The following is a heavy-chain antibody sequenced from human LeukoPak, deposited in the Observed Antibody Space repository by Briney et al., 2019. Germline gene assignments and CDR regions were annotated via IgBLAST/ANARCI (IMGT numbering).Heavy chain of an antibody. CDR3: ARPKDGYNDGPHWAFDI. CDR1: GGSFSGYH. CDR2: INQSGNS. D-gene: IGHD5-24*01. Sequence: KPSETLSLTCAVYGGSFSGYHWTWIRQSPGKGLEWIGEINQSGNSNYNPSLKSRVTISVDTSKSQFSLKVKSVTAADTAVYYCARPKDGYNDGPHWAFDIWGQGTMVTISS. J-gene: IGHJ3*02. V-gene: IGHV4-34*01.